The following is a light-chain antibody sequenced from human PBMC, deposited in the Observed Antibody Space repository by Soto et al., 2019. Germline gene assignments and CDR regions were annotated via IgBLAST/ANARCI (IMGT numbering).Light chain of an antibody. Sequence: QAVVTQEHSLTVSPGGTVTLTCASSTGTVTSSSYPAWFQQKPGQAPRALIYSTIDKFSWTPARFSGSLLGGKAALTLSGVQPEDEAEYYCLLYFDGVVAFGGGTKLTVL. V-gene: IGLV7-43*01. CDR2: STI. CDR3: LLYFDGVVA. J-gene: IGLJ2*01. CDR1: TGTVTSSSY.